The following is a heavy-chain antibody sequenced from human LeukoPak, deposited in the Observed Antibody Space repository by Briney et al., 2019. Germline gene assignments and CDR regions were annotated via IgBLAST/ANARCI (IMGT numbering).Heavy chain of an antibody. J-gene: IGHJ4*02. CDR3: ARGPPGYSSGYPFDY. CDR2: FVPISGTA. CDR1: GGTLNNYA. V-gene: IGHV1-69*01. Sequence: SVKVSCKASGGTLNNYAITWVRQAPGQGLERMGGFVPISGTANYAQKFQGRVTISADESTSTAYMELSSLRSEDTAVYYCARGPPGYSSGYPFDYWGQGTLVTVAP. D-gene: IGHD5-18*01.